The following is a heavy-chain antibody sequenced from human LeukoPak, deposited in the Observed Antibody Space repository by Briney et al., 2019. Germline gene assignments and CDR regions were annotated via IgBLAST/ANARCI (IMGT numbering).Heavy chain of an antibody. Sequence: GGSLRLSCAASGFTLNTYGMHWVRQAPGKGLEWVAIIWYDGSNENYADSVKGRFTISRDNSKNTLYLQMNSLRAEDTAMYYCVRGSPLGATTNWLDPWGQGTLVTVSS. CDR3: VRGSPLGATTNWLDP. CDR2: IWYDGSNE. J-gene: IGHJ5*02. CDR1: GFTLNTYG. V-gene: IGHV3-33*01. D-gene: IGHD1-26*01.